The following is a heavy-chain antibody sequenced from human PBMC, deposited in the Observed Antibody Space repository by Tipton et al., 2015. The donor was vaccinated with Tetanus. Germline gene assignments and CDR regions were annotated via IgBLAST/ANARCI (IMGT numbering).Heavy chain of an antibody. V-gene: IGHV3-7*03. J-gene: IGHJ6*02. D-gene: IGHD1-26*01. CDR3: ARDRFLWGREDYYYYGMDV. Sequence: QLVQSGGGLVQPGGSLRLSCAASGFTFSSYWMSWVCQAPGKGLEWVANIKQDGSEKYYVDSVKGRFTISRDNAKNSLYLEMNSLRAEDTAVYYCARDRFLWGREDYYYYGMDVWGQGTTVTVSS. CDR2: IKQDGSEK. CDR1: GFTFSSYW.